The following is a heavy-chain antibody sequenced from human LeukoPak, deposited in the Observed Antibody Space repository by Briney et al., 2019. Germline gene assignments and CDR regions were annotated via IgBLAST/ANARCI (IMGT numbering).Heavy chain of an antibody. J-gene: IGHJ4*02. CDR2: IYSGGST. V-gene: IGHV3-53*01. D-gene: IGHD6-13*01. CDR1: GFTVSSNY. Sequence: GGSLRLSCAASGFTVSSNYMNWVRQAPGKGLEWVSVIYSGGSTYYADSVKGRFAISRDNSKNTLYLQMNSLRAEDTAVYYCARGRYSSTTYSFDYWGQGTLVTVSS. CDR3: ARGRYSSTTYSFDY.